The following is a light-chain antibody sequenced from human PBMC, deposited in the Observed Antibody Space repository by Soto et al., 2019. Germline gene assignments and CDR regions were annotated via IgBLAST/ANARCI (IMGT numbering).Light chain of an antibody. CDR1: QSVSSNY. V-gene: IGKV3-20*01. J-gene: IGKJ4*01. CDR3: QQYGSSPLT. Sequence: EIVLTQSPGTLSLSPGERATLSGRASQSVSSNYLAWYQQKPGQAPKVLIYRASSRDTGIPDRFSGSGSGTDFTLTISSLEPEDFSVYYCQQYGSSPLTVGGGPKLEIK. CDR2: RAS.